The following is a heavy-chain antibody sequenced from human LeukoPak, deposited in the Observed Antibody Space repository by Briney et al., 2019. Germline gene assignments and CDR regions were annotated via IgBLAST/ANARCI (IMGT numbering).Heavy chain of an antibody. CDR3: ARPPFWSGSGKGY. V-gene: IGHV3-21*01. Sequence: GGSLRLSCAASGFTFSSYSMNWVRQAPGKGLEWVSSISSSSSYIYYADSVKGRFTISRDNAKNSLYLQMNSLRAEDTAVYYRARPPFWSGSGKGYWGQGTLVTVSS. J-gene: IGHJ4*02. D-gene: IGHD3-3*01. CDR1: GFTFSSYS. CDR2: ISSSSSYI.